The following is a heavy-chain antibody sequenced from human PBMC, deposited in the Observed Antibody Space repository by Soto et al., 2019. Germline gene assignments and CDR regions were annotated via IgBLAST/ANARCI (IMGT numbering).Heavy chain of an antibody. CDR3: AKASGGSGWHASDY. CDR1: GFTFSSYG. V-gene: IGHV3-30*18. Sequence: SLSCAASGFTFSSYGMHWVRQAPGKGLEWVAVIAHDGVNKYYAGSVKGRFTISRDDSRNTLSLQMSSLRLEDTAMYYCAKASGGSGWHASDYWGQGTLVTVSS. D-gene: IGHD6-19*01. J-gene: IGHJ4*02. CDR2: IAHDGVNK.